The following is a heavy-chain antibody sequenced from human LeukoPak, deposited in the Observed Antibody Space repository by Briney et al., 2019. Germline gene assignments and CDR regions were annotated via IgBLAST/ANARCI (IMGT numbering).Heavy chain of an antibody. D-gene: IGHD3-22*01. V-gene: IGHV1-18*01. CDR3: ARDWAIVVAILPRYYYYGMDV. Sequence: GASVKVSCKASGYTFTSYGISWVRQAPGQGLEWMGWISAYNGNTNYAQKLQGRVTMTTDTSTSTAYMELRSLRSDDTAVYYCARDWAIVVAILPRYYYYGMDVWGQGTTVTVSS. CDR1: GYTFTSYG. CDR2: ISAYNGNT. J-gene: IGHJ6*02.